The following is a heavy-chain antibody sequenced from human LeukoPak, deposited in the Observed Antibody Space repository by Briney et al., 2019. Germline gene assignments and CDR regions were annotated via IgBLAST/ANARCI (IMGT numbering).Heavy chain of an antibody. CDR1: GGSISSYY. CDR2: IYYSGST. D-gene: IGHD2-15*01. J-gene: IGHJ3*02. Sequence: KTSETLSLTCTVSGGSISSYYWSWIRQPPGKGLEWIGYIYYSGSTNYNPSLKSRVTISVDTSKNQFSLKLSSVTAADTAVYYCARVSGGSWLDAFDIWGQGTMVTVSS. V-gene: IGHV4-59*01. CDR3: ARVSGGSWLDAFDI.